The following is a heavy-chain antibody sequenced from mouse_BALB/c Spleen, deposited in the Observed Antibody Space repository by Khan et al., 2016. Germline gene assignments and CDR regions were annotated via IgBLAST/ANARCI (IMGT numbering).Heavy chain of an antibody. Sequence: VQLQESGAELMKPGASVKISCKATGYTFSRYWIEWVKERPGHGLAWIGEILTGTGSTNYNAKLKGKATFTAEPSSNTAYIQLSSLTSEDSAVYYCARGAYWGRGTLVTVSA. J-gene: IGHJ3*01. CDR2: ILTGTGST. V-gene: IGHV1-9*01. CDR1: GYTFSRYW. CDR3: ARGAY.